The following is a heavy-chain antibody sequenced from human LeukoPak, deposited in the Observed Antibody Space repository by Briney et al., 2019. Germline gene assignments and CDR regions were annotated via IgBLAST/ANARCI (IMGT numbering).Heavy chain of an antibody. Sequence: GSLRLSCAASGFTFSNNAMSWVRQPPGKGLEWIGSIYYSGSTYYNPSLKSRVTISVDTSKNQFSLKLSSVTAADTAVYYCARDRPAAFYYYYGMDVWGQGTTVTVSS. CDR2: IYYSGST. CDR3: ARDRPAAFYYYYGMDV. J-gene: IGHJ6*02. D-gene: IGHD2-2*01. CDR1: GFTFSNNA. V-gene: IGHV4-39*07.